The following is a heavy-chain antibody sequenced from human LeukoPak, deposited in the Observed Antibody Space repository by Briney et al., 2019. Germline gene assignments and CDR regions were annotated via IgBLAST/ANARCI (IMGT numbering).Heavy chain of an antibody. CDR2: IYDTGTT. Sequence: SETLSLTCTVSGGSISGYFWSCIRQPPGQGLEFIGYIYDTGTTLYNPSLTSRVTVSVDMSKTQFSLTLNCVPAADPAAFYCARQDHVGDCQNGMEVWGQGDTGTVSS. D-gene: IGHD1-26*01. CDR3: ARQDHVGDCQNGMEV. J-gene: IGHJ6*02. V-gene: IGHV4-59*08. CDR1: GGSISGYF.